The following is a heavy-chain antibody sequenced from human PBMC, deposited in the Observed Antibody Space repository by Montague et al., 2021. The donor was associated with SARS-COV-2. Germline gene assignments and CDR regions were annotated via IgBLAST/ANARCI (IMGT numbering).Heavy chain of an antibody. CDR2: NNYSGSN. CDR3: ARHVGTIIVVVIIKLRYYFDY. J-gene: IGHJ4*02. CDR1: GGSISSSSYS. Sequence: SETLSLTCTVSGGSISSSSYSWGWIRQPPGQGLEWIGSNNYSGSNYYTPSLKSRVSISVATTQNQLSLKLGSVTAADTAVYSCARHVGTIIVVVIIKLRYYFDYWGQGTLVTVSS. D-gene: IGHD3-22*01. V-gene: IGHV4-39*01.